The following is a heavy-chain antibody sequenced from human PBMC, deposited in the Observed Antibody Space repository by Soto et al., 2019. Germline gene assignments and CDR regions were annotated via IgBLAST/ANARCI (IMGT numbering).Heavy chain of an antibody. D-gene: IGHD4-17*01. Sequence: QVQLVQSGAEVKKPGSSVKVSCKASGGTFSSYAISWVRQAPGQGLEWMGGIIPIFGTANYAQKFQGRVTITADEPTSTAYMELSSLRSEDTAVYYCARRVVLTTVTGRWFDPWGQGTLVTVSS. CDR2: IIPIFGTA. CDR3: ARRVVLTTVTGRWFDP. J-gene: IGHJ5*02. CDR1: GGTFSSYA. V-gene: IGHV1-69*12.